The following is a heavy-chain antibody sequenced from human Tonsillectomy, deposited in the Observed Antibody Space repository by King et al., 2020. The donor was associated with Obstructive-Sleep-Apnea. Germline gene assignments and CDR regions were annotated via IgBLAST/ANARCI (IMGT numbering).Heavy chain of an antibody. CDR1: GFSLSTSGVG. Sequence: HITLKESGPTLVKPTQTLTLTCTFSGFSLSTSGVGVGWIRQPPGKALEWLALIYWDDDNLYSPSLRTRLTITKDTSKNQVVLTMTNKDPVDSATYFCAHRRGATYFFDYWGQGTLVTVSS. CDR3: AHRRGATYFFDY. J-gene: IGHJ4*02. D-gene: IGHD4/OR15-4a*01. V-gene: IGHV2-5*02. CDR2: IYWDDDN.